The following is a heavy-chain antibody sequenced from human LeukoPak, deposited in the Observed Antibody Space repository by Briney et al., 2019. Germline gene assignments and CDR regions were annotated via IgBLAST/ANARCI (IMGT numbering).Heavy chain of an antibody. D-gene: IGHD2-2*01. J-gene: IGHJ3*02. CDR1: GFTFSSYW. CDR3: ARDWTTGQDIVVVPAAPRAFDI. V-gene: IGHV3-21*01. CDR2: ISSSSSYI. Sequence: PGGSLRLSCAASGFTFSSYWMSWVRQAPGKGLEWVSSISSSSSYIYYADSVKGRFTISRDNAKNSLYLQMNSLRAEDTAVYYCARDWTTGQDIVVVPAAPRAFDIWGQGTMVTVSS.